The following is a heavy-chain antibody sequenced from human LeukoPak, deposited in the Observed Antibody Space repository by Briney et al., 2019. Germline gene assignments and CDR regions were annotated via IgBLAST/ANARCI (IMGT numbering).Heavy chain of an antibody. D-gene: IGHD3-16*01. V-gene: IGHV3-48*03. J-gene: IGHJ4*02. CDR1: GFTFSSYE. CDR3: ARDEGDYVWGSLSI. CDR2: ISSSGGTI. Sequence: GGSLRLSCAASGFTFSSYEMNWVRQAPGKGLEWVSYISSSGGTIYYADSVKGRFTISRDNAKNSLYLQMNSLRAEDTAVYYCARDEGDYVWGSLSIWGQGTLVTVSS.